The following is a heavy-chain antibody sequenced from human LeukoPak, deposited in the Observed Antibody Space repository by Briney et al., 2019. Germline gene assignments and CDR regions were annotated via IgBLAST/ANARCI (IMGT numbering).Heavy chain of an antibody. Sequence: GGSLRLSCEASGFMFEDYIMHWVRQVPGKGLEWVSVISWEATNTFYADSVKGRFTISRDNRKNSLYLQMNSLTTDDTALFYCVKERRRGYAYGCLESWGQGDLVTVSS. CDR1: GFMFEDYI. D-gene: IGHD5-18*01. CDR2: ISWEATNT. J-gene: IGHJ4*02. CDR3: VKERRRGYAYGCLES. V-gene: IGHV3-43*01.